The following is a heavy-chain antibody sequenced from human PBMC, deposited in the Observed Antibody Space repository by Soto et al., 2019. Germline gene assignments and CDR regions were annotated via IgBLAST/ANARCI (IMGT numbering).Heavy chain of an antibody. D-gene: IGHD6-6*01. V-gene: IGHV3-30-3*01. CDR1: GFTFSRYA. CDR3: ARVIGSSSTSSTPLDC. J-gene: IGHJ4*02. Sequence: QVQLVESGGGVVQPGGSRRLSCAASGFTFSRYAMHWVRQTPGKGLEWVAVISHDGSNKYYADSVKGRFTISRDNSKNTLHLQMSSLRTEDTAVYYCARVIGSSSTSSTPLDCWGQGTLVTVSS. CDR2: ISHDGSNK.